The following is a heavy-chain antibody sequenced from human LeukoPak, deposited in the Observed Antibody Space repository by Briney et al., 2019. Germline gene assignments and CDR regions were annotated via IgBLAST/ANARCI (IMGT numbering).Heavy chain of an antibody. CDR3: AEDARDRLRFLEWSSFDY. J-gene: IGHJ4*02. V-gene: IGHV3-30*02. CDR2: IRYDGSNK. Sequence: PGGSLRLSCAASGFTFSSYGMHWVRQAPGKGLEWVAFIRYDGSNKYYADSVKGRFTISRDNSKNTLYLQMNSLRAEDTAVYYCAEDARDRLRFLEWSSFDYWGQGTLVTVSS. D-gene: IGHD3-3*01. CDR1: GFTFSSYG.